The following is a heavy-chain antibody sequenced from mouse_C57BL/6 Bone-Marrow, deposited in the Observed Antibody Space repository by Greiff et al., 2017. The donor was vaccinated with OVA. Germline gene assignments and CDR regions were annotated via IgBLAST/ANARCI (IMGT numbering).Heavy chain of an antibody. D-gene: IGHD2-4*01. V-gene: IGHV8-8*01. Sequence: QVQLKESGPGILQPSQTLSLTCSFSGFSLSTFGMGVGWIRQPSGKGLEWLAHIWWVDDKYYNPALKSRLTISKDTSKNQVFLKIANVDTADTATYYCARMPIYYDPDYYAMDYWGQGTSVTVSS. CDR1: GFSLSTFGMG. CDR3: ARMPIYYDPDYYAMDY. CDR2: IWWVDDK. J-gene: IGHJ4*01.